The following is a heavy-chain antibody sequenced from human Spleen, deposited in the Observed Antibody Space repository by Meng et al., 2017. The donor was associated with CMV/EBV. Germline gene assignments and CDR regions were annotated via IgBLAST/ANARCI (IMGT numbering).Heavy chain of an antibody. Sequence: GESLKISCATSGFTFDDYTLHWVRQVPGKGLEWVSLITWDGGRTDYADSVRGRFTVSRDNSKTSLFLHMKSLRTEDTAFYYCAKEMGFCSGASCFPPDYWGQGTLVT. D-gene: IGHD2-15*01. J-gene: IGHJ4*02. CDR3: AKEMGFCSGASCFPPDY. CDR2: ITWDGGRT. CDR1: GFTFDDYT. V-gene: IGHV3-43*01.